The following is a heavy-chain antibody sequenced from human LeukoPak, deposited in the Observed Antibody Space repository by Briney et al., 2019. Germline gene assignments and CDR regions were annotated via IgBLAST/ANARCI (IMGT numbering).Heavy chain of an antibody. D-gene: IGHD5-18*01. J-gene: IGHJ4*02. V-gene: IGHV3-74*01. CDR3: ARARYSYTGIVDY. Sequence: PGGSLRLSCAASGFTFSDYWMHWVRQAPGKGLVWVSRINTDGTSTKYADPVKGRFTTSRDNARNTVYLQMNSLRAEDTAVYYCARARYSYTGIVDYWGQGTLVTVSS. CDR2: INTDGTST. CDR1: GFTFSDYW.